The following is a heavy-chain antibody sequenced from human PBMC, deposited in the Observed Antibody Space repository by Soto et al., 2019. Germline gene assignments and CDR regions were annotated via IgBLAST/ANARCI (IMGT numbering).Heavy chain of an antibody. Sequence: SLRLSCAASGFTFDDYAMHWVRQAPGKGLEWVSGISWNSGSIGYADSVKGRFTISRDNAKNSLYLQMNSLRAEDTAVYYCAREIYDSSGYYAPFDYWGQGTLVTVSS. CDR3: AREIYDSSGYYAPFDY. D-gene: IGHD3-22*01. CDR1: GFTFDDYA. CDR2: ISWNSGSI. V-gene: IGHV3-9*01. J-gene: IGHJ4*02.